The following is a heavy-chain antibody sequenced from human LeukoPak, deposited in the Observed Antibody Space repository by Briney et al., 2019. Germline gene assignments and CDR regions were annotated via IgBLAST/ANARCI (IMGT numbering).Heavy chain of an antibody. CDR2: IYSGGST. CDR1: GFTFSSYA. Sequence: PGGSLRPSCAASGFTFSSYAMHWVRQAPGKGLEWVSVIYSGGSTYYADSVKGRFTISRDNSKNTLYLQMSSLRAEDTAVYYCARGPYSGYDNAFDIWGQGTMVTVSS. CDR3: ARGPYSGYDNAFDI. V-gene: IGHV3-66*01. D-gene: IGHD5-12*01. J-gene: IGHJ3*02.